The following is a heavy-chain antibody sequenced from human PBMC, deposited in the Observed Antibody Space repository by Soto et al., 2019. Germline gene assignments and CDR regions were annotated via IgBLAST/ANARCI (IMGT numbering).Heavy chain of an antibody. V-gene: IGHV3-64*01. CDR3: ARGPPITIFGVVIAFDY. J-gene: IGHJ4*02. D-gene: IGHD3-3*01. Sequence: GGSLRLSCAASGFTFSSYAMHWVRQAPGKGLEYVSAISSNGGSTYYANSVKGRFTISRDNSKNTLYLQMGSLRAEDMAVYYCARGPPITIFGVVIAFDYWGQGTLVTVSS. CDR2: ISSNGGST. CDR1: GFTFSSYA.